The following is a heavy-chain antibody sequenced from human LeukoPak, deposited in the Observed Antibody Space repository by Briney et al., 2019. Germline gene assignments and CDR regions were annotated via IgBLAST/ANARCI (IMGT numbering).Heavy chain of an antibody. CDR3: AKGARITMIVVVPQYDY. Sequence: PGGSLRLSCAAFGFTFSSYAMSWVRQAPGKGLEWVSAISGSGGSTYYADSVKGRFTISRDNSKNTLYLQMNSLRAEDTAVYYCAKGARITMIVVVPQYDYWGQGTLVTVSS. D-gene: IGHD3-22*01. J-gene: IGHJ4*02. CDR1: GFTFSSYA. V-gene: IGHV3-23*01. CDR2: ISGSGGST.